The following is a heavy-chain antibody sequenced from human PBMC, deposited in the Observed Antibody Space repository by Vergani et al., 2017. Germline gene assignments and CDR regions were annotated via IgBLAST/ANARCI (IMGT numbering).Heavy chain of an antibody. J-gene: IGHJ3*02. CDR3: AKGYCGGDCSYDAFDI. V-gene: IGHV3-9*01. CDR1: GFTFDDYT. Sequence: EVQLVESGGVVVQPGGSLRLSCAASGFTFDDYTMHWVRQAPGKGLEWVSGISWNSGSIGYADSVKGRFTISRDNAKNSLYLQMNSLRAEDTALYYCAKGYCGGDCSYDAFDIWGQGTMVTVSS. D-gene: IGHD2-21*02. CDR2: ISWNSGSI.